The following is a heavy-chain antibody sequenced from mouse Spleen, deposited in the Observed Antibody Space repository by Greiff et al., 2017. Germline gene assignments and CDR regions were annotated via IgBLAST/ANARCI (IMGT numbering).Heavy chain of an antibody. V-gene: IGHV5-9-3*01. J-gene: IGHJ3*01. CDR1: GFTFSSYA. Sequence: EVQLVESGGGLVKPGGSLKLSCAASGFTFSSYAMSWVRQTPEKRLEWVATISSGGSYTYYPDSVKGRFTISRDNAKNTLYPQMSSLRSEDTAMYYCARRTEGFAYWGQGTLVTVSA. CDR3: ARRTEGFAY. CDR2: ISSGGSYT.